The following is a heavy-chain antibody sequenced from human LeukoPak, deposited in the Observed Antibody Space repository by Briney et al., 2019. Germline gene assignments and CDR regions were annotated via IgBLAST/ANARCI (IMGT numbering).Heavy chain of an antibody. V-gene: IGHV3-23*01. CDR2: ISGSGGST. D-gene: IGHD2/OR15-2a*01. CDR1: GFTIRSYP. CDR3: AKERTQTTSFDY. J-gene: IGHJ4*02. Sequence: PGGSLRLSCAASGFTIRSYPMNWVGQAPGKGLEWVSTISGSGGSTYYADSVKGRFTISRDNSKNTLYLQMNRLRAEDTAVYYCAKERTQTTSFDYWGQGTLVTVSS.